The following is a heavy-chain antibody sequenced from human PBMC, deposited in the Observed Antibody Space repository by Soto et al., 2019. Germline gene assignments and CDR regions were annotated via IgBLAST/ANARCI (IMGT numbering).Heavy chain of an antibody. Sequence: QVQLQESGPGLVKPSGTLSLTCSVSGGSISSESFYWSWVRQHPGKGLEWIGEISHGGNTNYNPSIKSRATISLDKSNNQFSLSLSFVTAADTALYYCATKTVAVAGLDWGNGTPVTVSS. CDR2: ISHGGNT. D-gene: IGHD6-13*01. V-gene: IGHV4-4*02. CDR3: ATKTVAVAGLD. J-gene: IGHJ4*01. CDR1: GGSISSESFY.